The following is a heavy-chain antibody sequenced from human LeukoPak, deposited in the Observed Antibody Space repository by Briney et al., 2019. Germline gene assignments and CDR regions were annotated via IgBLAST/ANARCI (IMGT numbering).Heavy chain of an antibody. CDR2: IIPIFGIA. CDR1: GGTFSSYA. CDR3: AALIAAAKNQPFY. Sequence: GASVKVSCKASGGTFSSYAISWVRQAPGQGLEWMGRIIPIFGIANYAQKFQGRVTITADKSTSTAYMELSSLRSEDTAVYYCAALIAAAKNQPFYWGQGTLVTVSS. D-gene: IGHD6-13*01. V-gene: IGHV1-69*04. J-gene: IGHJ4*02.